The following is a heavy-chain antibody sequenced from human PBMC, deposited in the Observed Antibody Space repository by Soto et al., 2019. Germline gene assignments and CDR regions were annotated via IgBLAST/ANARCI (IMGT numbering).Heavy chain of an antibody. D-gene: IGHD3-10*02. J-gene: IGHJ5*02. CDR2: IYWDDDK. CDR3: AHYVSTSPAGWFDP. V-gene: IGHV2-5*02. Sequence: QITLKESGPTLVKPTQTLTLTCTFSGLSLSTSGEAVGWIRQPPGKALEWLALIYWDDDKRYNPTLKTRLTSTKDTSKNQVVLTLTNIDPVDTATYYCAHYVSTSPAGWFDPWGQGILVTVSS. CDR1: GLSLSTSGEA.